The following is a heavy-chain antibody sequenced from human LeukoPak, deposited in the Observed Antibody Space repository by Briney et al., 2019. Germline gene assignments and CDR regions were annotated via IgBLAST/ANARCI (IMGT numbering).Heavy chain of an antibody. J-gene: IGHJ4*02. CDR1: GGFISSSSYY. D-gene: IGHD4-17*01. CDR2: INHSGST. V-gene: IGHV4-39*07. CDR3: ARQRDYDYGDSGGGPLDY. Sequence: PSETLSLTCTVSGGFISSSSYYLGWIRQPPGKGLEWIGEINHSGSTNYNPSLKSRVTISVDTSKNQFSLKLSSVTAADTAVYYCARQRDYDYGDSGGGPLDYWGQGTLVTVSS.